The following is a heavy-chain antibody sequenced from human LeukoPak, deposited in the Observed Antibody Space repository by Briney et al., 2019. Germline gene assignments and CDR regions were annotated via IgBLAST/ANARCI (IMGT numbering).Heavy chain of an antibody. D-gene: IGHD2-15*01. Sequence: PGGSLRLSCAASGFTFGNYWMHWVRQAPGKGLEWVSSISSTGTYIYYGDLVEGRFTISRDNAKNSLYLQMNSLRAEDTAVYYCARAARGSVGMWFDPWGLGTLVTVSS. CDR1: GFTFGNYW. CDR3: ARAARGSVGMWFDP. CDR2: ISSTGTYI. J-gene: IGHJ5*02. V-gene: IGHV3-21*01.